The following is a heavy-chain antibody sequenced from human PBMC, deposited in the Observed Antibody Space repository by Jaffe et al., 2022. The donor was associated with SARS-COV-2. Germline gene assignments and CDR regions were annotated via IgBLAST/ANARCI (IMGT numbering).Heavy chain of an antibody. CDR3: ARIVYY. J-gene: IGHJ4*02. CDR1: GFTFSSYA. CDR2: ISYDGSNK. Sequence: QVQLVESGGGVVQPGRSLRLSCAASGFTFSSYAMHWVRQAPGKGLEWVAVISYDGSNKYYADSVKGRFTISRDNSKNTLYLQMNSLRAEDTAVYYCARIVYYWGQGTLVTVSS. V-gene: IGHV3-30-3*01. D-gene: IGHD3-16*02.